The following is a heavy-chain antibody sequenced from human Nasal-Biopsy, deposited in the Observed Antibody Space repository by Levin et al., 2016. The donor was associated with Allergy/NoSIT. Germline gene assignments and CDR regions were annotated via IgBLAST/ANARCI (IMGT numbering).Heavy chain of an antibody. CDR1: GFTFSTYS. D-gene: IGHD3-22*01. CDR3: ASSAYDSSGYNSFDY. J-gene: IGHJ4*02. CDR2: ISSSGDTI. V-gene: IGHV3-48*02. Sequence: GGSLRLSCAASGFTFSTYSMNWVRQAPGKGLEWVSYISSSGDTIYYADSVEGRFTISRDNAKNSLDLQMNSLRDDDTAVYYCASSAYDSSGYNSFDYWGQGTLVTVSS.